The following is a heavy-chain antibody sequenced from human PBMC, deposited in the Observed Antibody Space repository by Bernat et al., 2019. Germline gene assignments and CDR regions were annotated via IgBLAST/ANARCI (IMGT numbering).Heavy chain of an antibody. V-gene: IGHV3-53*01. Sequence: EVQLVESGGGLIQPGGSLRLSCAASGFTVSSNYMSWVRQAPGKGLEWVSVIYSGGSTYYADSVKGRFTISRDNSKNTLYLQMNSLRAEDTAVYSCARWHSQRIYYDSYYYSMDVWGKGTTVTVSS. CDR1: GFTVSSNY. CDR3: ARWHSQRIYYDSYYYSMDV. D-gene: IGHD1-26*01. J-gene: IGHJ6*03. CDR2: IYSGGST.